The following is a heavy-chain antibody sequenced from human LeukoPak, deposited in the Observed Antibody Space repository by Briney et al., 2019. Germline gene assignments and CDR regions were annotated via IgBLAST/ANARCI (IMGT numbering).Heavy chain of an antibody. CDR1: GYTLTELS. D-gene: IGHD3-22*01. J-gene: IGHJ3*02. Sequence: ASVKVSCKVSGYTLTELSMHWVRQAPGKGLEWMGGFDPEDGETIYAQKFQGRVTMTEDTSTDTAYMELSSLRSEDTAVYYCATVGYYDSSGYYYQGAFDIWGQGTMVTVSS. V-gene: IGHV1-24*01. CDR2: FDPEDGET. CDR3: ATVGYYDSSGYYYQGAFDI.